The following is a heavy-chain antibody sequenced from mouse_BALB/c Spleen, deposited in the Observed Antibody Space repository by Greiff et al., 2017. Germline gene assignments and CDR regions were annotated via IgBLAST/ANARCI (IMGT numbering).Heavy chain of an antibody. D-gene: IGHD4-1*01. CDR3: ARSGTGDY. Sequence: EVQRVESGGGLVQPGGSRKLSCAASGFTFSSYGMNWVRQAPEKGLEWVAYISSGSSTIYYADTVKGRFTISRDNPKNTLFLQMTSLRSEDTAMYYCARSGTGDYWGQGTTLTVSS. J-gene: IGHJ2*01. V-gene: IGHV5-17*02. CDR1: GFTFSSYG. CDR2: ISSGSSTI.